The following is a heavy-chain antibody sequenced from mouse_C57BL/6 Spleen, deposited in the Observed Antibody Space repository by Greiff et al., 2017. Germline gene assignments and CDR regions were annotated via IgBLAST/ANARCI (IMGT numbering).Heavy chain of an antibody. D-gene: IGHD1-1*01. Sequence: EVMLVESGGGLVQPKGSLKLSCAASGFTFNTYAMHWVRQAPGKGLEWVARIRSKSSNYATYYADSVKDRFTISRDDSQSMLYLQMSNLQTEDTAMYYGVRETYCYGSSCCYFDVWGTGTTVTVSS. CDR1: GFTFNTYA. CDR3: VRETYCYGSSCCYFDV. CDR2: IRSKSSNYAT. J-gene: IGHJ1*03. V-gene: IGHV10-3*01.